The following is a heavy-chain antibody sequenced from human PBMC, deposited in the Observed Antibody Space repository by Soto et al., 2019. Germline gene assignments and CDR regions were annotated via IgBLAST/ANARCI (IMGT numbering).Heavy chain of an antibody. V-gene: IGHV1-69*06. D-gene: IGHD2-15*01. J-gene: IGHJ6*02. CDR1: GGTFSSYA. CDR3: AREHCSGGSCYPGGYYYYGMDV. CDR2: IIPIFGTA. Sequence: QVQLVQSGAEVKKPGSSVKVSCKASGGTFSSYAISWVRQAPGQGLEWMGGIIPIFGTANYAQKFQGRVTITADKSTSTAYMELSSLRSEDTAVYYCAREHCSGGSCYPGGYYYYGMDVWGQGTTVTVSS.